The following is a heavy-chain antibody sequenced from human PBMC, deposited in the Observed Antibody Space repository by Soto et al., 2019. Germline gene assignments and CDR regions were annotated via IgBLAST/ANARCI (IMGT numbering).Heavy chain of an antibody. Sequence: QVHLQQWGAGLLKPLETLSLTCAVYGESFIGYYWTWIRQPPGKGLEWIGEINHRGSANYNLSLKSRVTISVDTSNNRFSLKLSSVTAADTSVYYCARTDIVTTNCFDPWGQGTLVTVSS. CDR3: ARTDIVTTNCFDP. CDR1: GESFIGYY. V-gene: IGHV4-34*02. D-gene: IGHD5-12*01. J-gene: IGHJ5*02. CDR2: INHRGSA.